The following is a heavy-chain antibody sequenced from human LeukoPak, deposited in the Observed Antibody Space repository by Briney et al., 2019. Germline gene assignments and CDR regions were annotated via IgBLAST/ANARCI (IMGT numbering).Heavy chain of an antibody. D-gene: IGHD2-2*01. CDR3: AKGYCTSTSCYRFDY. V-gene: IGHV3-23*01. CDR2: ISGSGAST. CDR1: GFIFSSYA. Sequence: GGSLRLSCAASGFIFSSYAMTWVRQAPGKGLEWVSTISGSGASTYYADSVKGRFTISRDDSKNTLYVQMNSLRAEDTAIYYCAKGYCTSTSCYRFDYWGQGTLVTVSS. J-gene: IGHJ4*02.